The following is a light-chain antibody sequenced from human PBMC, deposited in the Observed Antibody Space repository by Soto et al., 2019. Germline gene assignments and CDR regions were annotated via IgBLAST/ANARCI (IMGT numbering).Light chain of an antibody. CDR3: QQYGSLSWA. V-gene: IGKV3-20*01. CDR1: QSVSNN. J-gene: IGKJ1*01. CDR2: GAS. Sequence: EIVLTQSPATLSLSPGERATLSCRASQSVSNNLAWYQQRPGQPPRILIFGASGRATGIPDRFSGSGSGTDFTLTISRLEPEDFAVYYCQQYGSLSWAFGQGTKVDIK.